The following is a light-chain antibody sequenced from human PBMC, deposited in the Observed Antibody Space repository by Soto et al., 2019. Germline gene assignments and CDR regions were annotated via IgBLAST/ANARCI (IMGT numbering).Light chain of an antibody. V-gene: IGKV3-20*01. Sequence: VVLTQSPATLSLSPGERATLSCRANQPVSANYLAWYQQKPGQAPRLLIYGASSRATGIPGRFSGSGSGTGFPRTSSGLGPGGFAVFSCLRYGSSPFAFGPGTNVDL. CDR1: QPVSANY. CDR3: LRYGSSPFA. CDR2: GAS. J-gene: IGKJ3*01.